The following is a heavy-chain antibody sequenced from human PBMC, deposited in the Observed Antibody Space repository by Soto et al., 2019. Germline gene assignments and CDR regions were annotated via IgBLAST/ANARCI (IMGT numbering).Heavy chain of an antibody. D-gene: IGHD4-17*01. CDR2: IYHSGST. V-gene: IGHV4-30-2*01. J-gene: IGHJ4*02. Sequence: SETLSLTCAVSGGSISSGGYSWSWIRQPPGKGLEWIGYIYHSGSTYYNPSLKSRVTISVDRSKNQFSLKLSSVTAADTAVYYCARDRGVYGDAFDYWGQGTLVTVSS. CDR1: GGSISSGGYS. CDR3: ARDRGVYGDAFDY.